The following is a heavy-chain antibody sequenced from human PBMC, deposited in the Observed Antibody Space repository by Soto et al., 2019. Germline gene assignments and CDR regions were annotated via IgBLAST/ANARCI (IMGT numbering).Heavy chain of an antibody. CDR2: IYYSGST. J-gene: IGHJ3*02. Sequence: QLQLQESGPGLVKPSETLSLTCTVSGGSISSSSYYWGWIRQPPGKGLEWIGSIYYSGSTYYNPSLKSRVTISVDTSKNQFSLKLSSVTAADTDVYYCARRDYYDSAGAFDIWGQGTMVTVSS. CDR3: ARRDYYDSAGAFDI. V-gene: IGHV4-39*01. CDR1: GGSISSSSYY. D-gene: IGHD3-22*01.